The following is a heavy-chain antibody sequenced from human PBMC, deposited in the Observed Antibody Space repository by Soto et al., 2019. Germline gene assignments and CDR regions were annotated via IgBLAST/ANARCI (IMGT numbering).Heavy chain of an antibody. Sequence: PSETLSLTCTVSGASISGHFWSWIRQAPGKGLEWIAYIYNSGSSYNPSLKSRVTISVDTSKNQFSLRLNSVTAADSAVYYCARHPGYYDVLTGYSTYYFDSWGQGTLVTVSS. V-gene: IGHV4-59*08. J-gene: IGHJ4*02. CDR1: GASISGHF. CDR3: ARHPGYYDVLTGYSTYYFDS. D-gene: IGHD3-9*01. CDR2: IYNSGS.